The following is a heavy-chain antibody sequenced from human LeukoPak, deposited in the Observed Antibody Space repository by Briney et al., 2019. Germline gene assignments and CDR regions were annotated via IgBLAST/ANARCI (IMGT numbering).Heavy chain of an antibody. CDR1: GNTLTDLS. CDR3: AKDRYSYAFEYSDS. J-gene: IGHJ4*02. Sequence: SCKVSGNTLTDLSMHWVRQAPGKGLDWVAVISNDGSKKYYADSVKGRFTISRDNSKNTLSLQVSSLRTEDTAVYYCAKDRYSYAFEYSDSWGQGTLVTVSS. CDR2: ISNDGSKK. V-gene: IGHV3-30*04. D-gene: IGHD5-18*01.